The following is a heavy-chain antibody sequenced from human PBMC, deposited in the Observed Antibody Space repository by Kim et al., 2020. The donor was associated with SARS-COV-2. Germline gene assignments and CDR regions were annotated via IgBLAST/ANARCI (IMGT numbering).Heavy chain of an antibody. V-gene: IGHV3-7*03. J-gene: IGHJ3*02. D-gene: IGHD6-19*01. CDR3: ARDALLLWLVSDI. Sequence: VDSVKGRFTISRDNAKNSLYLQMNSLRAEDTAVYYCARDALLLWLVSDIWGQGTMVTVSS.